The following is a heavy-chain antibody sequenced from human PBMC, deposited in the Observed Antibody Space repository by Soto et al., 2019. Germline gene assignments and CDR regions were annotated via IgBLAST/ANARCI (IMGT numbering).Heavy chain of an antibody. CDR1: GDSISRNGYF. CDR3: ARGTMLRGPGYYYAMDV. V-gene: IGHV4-31*03. CDR2: IYYDGRS. D-gene: IGHD3-10*01. Sequence: SETLSLTCSVSGDSISRNGYFWTWIRQHPGKGLEWIGYIYYDGRSYYTPSLKSRVIISVDTSKNQFSLDLTAVTAADTAVYYCARGTMLRGPGYYYAMDVWGQGTTVTVSS. J-gene: IGHJ6*02.